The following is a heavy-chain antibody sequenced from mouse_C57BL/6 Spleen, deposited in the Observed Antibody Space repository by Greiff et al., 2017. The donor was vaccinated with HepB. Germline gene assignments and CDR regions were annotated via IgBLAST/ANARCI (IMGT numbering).Heavy chain of an antibody. CDR1: GFNIKDDY. V-gene: IGHV14-4*01. CDR3: TTSTAQAIFDY. D-gene: IGHD3-2*02. J-gene: IGHJ2*01. Sequence: VQLQQSGAELVRPGASVKLSCTASGFNIKDDYMHWVKQMPEQGLEWIGWIDPENGDTEYASKFQGKATITADTSSNTAHLQLSSLTSEDTAVYYCTTSTAQAIFDYWGQGTTLTVSS. CDR2: IDPENGDT.